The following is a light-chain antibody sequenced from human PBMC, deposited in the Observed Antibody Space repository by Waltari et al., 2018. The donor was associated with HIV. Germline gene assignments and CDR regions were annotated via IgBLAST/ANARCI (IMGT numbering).Light chain of an antibody. Sequence: SYELKQPPSVSVSPGETARITCSGEAFPKQYAFWYHQKPGQAPVLVIYKDSERPSDIPERFSASGSGTVVTLTISGVQAEDEADYYCQSADSSGTYVFGTGTRVTVL. CDR2: KDS. J-gene: IGLJ1*01. V-gene: IGLV3-25*03. CDR1: AFPKQY. CDR3: QSADSSGTYV.